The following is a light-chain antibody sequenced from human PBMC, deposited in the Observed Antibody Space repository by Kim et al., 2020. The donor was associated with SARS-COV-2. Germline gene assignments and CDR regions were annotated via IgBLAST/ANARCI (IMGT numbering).Light chain of an antibody. V-gene: IGKV1-39*01. CDR3: QHSNSTPLT. J-gene: IGKJ3*01. CDR1: QGIGSY. Sequence: PYGGAMITITSRASQGIGSYLAWSQQKPGKAPKLLIYAASSLQSGVPSGFSGSGSGTDFTLTISSLQPEDFATYYCQHSNSTPLTFGQGTKVDIK. CDR2: AAS.